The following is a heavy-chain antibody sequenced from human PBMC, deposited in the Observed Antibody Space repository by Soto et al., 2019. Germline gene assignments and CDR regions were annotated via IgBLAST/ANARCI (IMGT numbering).Heavy chain of an antibody. CDR1: GGFVTSGSYY. Sequence: QVQLQQWGAGLLKPSETLSLTCAVYGGFVTSGSYYWSWIWQPPGKGLEWIGEMSHSGGTHFNPSLKSRVTILVDTSKNQFTLKMSSVTAADTALYYCARVERGTATTVVDAFDIWGPGTMVTVSS. J-gene: IGHJ3*02. CDR3: ARVERGTATTVVDAFDI. D-gene: IGHD1-1*01. V-gene: IGHV4-34*01. CDR2: MSHSGGT.